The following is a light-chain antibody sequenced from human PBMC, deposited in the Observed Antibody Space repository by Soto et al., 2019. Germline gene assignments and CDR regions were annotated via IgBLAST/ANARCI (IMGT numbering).Light chain of an antibody. CDR1: QSVSSNY. Sequence: DIVLTQSPGTLSLSPGERATLSCRASQSVSSNYLAWYQQKPGQAPRLLIYDTSIRATGVPARFSGSRSGAEFTLTISSLQSEDFAVYYCQHYVTWPLTFGGGTKVESK. CDR2: DTS. V-gene: IGKV3-15*01. J-gene: IGKJ4*01. CDR3: QHYVTWPLT.